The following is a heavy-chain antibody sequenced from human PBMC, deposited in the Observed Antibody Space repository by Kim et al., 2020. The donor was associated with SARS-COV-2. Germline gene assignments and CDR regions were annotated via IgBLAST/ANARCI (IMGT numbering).Heavy chain of an antibody. D-gene: IGHD5-18*01. CDR1: GFTLSSYS. CDR2: ISSSGGYI. J-gene: IGHJ5*02. CDR3: ARGVDTALVSGGYNWFDP. Sequence: GGSLRLSCAASGFTLSSYSMNWVRQAPGKGLEWVSSISSSGGYIYYADSVKGRFTISRDNARNSVHLQMDSLGAEDTAVYYCARGVDTALVSGGYNWFDPWGQGTLVIVSS. V-gene: IGHV3-21*01.